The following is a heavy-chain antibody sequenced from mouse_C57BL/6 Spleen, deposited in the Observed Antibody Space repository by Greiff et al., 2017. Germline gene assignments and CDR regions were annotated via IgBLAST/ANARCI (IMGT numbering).Heavy chain of an antibody. Sequence: EVHLVESGGGLVKPGGSLKLSCAASGFTFSDYGMHWVRQAPEKGLEWVAYISSGSSTIYYADTVKGRFTISRDNAKNTLFLQMTSLRSEDTAMYYCARSNYYGSYWYFDVWGTGTTVTVSS. CDR2: ISSGSSTI. V-gene: IGHV5-17*01. D-gene: IGHD1-1*01. CDR3: ARSNYYGSYWYFDV. J-gene: IGHJ1*03. CDR1: GFTFSDYG.